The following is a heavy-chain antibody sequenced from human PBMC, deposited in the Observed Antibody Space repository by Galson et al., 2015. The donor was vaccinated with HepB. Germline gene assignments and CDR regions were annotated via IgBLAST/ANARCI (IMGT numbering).Heavy chain of an antibody. CDR1: GFTFSSYS. Sequence: SLRLSCAASGFTFSSYSMNWVRQAPGKGLEWVSSISSSSSYIYYADSVKGRFTISRDNAKNSLYLQMNSLRAEDTAVYYCARAPWDSSGYYLDYWGQGTLVTVSS. CDR2: ISSSSSYI. J-gene: IGHJ4*02. D-gene: IGHD3-22*01. V-gene: IGHV3-21*01. CDR3: ARAPWDSSGYYLDY.